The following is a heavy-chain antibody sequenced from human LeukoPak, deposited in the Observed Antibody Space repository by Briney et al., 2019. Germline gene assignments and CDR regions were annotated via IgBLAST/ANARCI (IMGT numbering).Heavy chain of an antibody. V-gene: IGHV4-59*01. CDR3: ARGPIATGYYYGMDV. Sequence: PSETLSLTCFVSGDSISGYYWSWIRQPLGKGLEWIGYIYYSGSTNYNPSLKSRVTISVDTSKNQFSLKLSSVTAADTAVYYCARGPIATGYYYGMDVWGRGTTVTVSS. D-gene: IGHD1-14*01. CDR2: IYYSGST. CDR1: GDSISGYY. J-gene: IGHJ6*02.